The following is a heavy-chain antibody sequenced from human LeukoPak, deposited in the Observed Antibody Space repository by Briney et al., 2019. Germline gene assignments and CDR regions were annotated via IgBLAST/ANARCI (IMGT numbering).Heavy chain of an antibody. CDR2: IYYSGST. Sequence: PSETLSLTCTVSGASISSGDYYWGWIRQSPGKGLEWIGTIYYSGSTNYNPSLKSRVTISVDTSENQFSLKLSSVTAADTAVYYCARTLHYDFWSGYYPPNAFDIWGQGTMVTVSS. V-gene: IGHV4-39*07. CDR1: GASISSGDYY. CDR3: ARTLHYDFWSGYYPPNAFDI. J-gene: IGHJ3*02. D-gene: IGHD3-3*01.